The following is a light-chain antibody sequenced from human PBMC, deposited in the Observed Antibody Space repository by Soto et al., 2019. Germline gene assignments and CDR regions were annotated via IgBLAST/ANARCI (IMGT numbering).Light chain of an antibody. V-gene: IGKV1-12*01. CDR2: AAS. Sequence: DIQVTQFPFPPFHPVGGRGPITWRASQGISSWLAWYQQKPGKAPKLMIYAASSLQSGVPSRFSGSGSGTDFSLTISSLQPEDFATYYCQQANSFSITCGQGTRLEIK. CDR3: QQANSFSIT. J-gene: IGKJ5*01. CDR1: QGISSW.